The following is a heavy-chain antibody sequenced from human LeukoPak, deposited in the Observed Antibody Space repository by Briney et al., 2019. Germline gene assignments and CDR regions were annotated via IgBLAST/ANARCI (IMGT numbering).Heavy chain of an antibody. V-gene: IGHV4-34*01. J-gene: IGHJ4*02. CDR2: INHSGST. D-gene: IGHD3-3*01. CDR1: GGSFSGYY. Sequence: SETLSLTCAVYGGSFSGYYWSWIRQPPGKGLELIGEINHSGSTNYNPSLKSRVTISVDTSKNQFSLKLSSVTAADTDVYYCARDPFGVVILFDYWGQGTLVTVSS. CDR3: ARDPFGVVILFDY.